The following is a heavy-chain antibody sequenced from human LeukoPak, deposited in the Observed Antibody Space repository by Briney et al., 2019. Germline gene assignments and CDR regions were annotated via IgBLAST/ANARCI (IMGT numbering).Heavy chain of an antibody. CDR2: IYYSGST. V-gene: IGHV4-30-4*01. Sequence: SETLSLTCTVSGGSISSGDYYWSWIRQPPGKGLEWIGYIYYSGSTYYNPSLKSRVTISVDTSKNQFSLKLSSVTAADTAVYYCARATDIRMAFDIWGQGTMVTVSS. J-gene: IGHJ3*02. CDR1: GGSISSGDYY. D-gene: IGHD2/OR15-2a*01. CDR3: ARATDIRMAFDI.